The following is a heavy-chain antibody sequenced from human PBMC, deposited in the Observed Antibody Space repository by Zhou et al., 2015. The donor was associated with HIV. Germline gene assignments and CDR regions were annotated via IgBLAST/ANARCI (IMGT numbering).Heavy chain of an antibody. CDR2: IIPIFGTA. Sequence: QVQLVQSGAEVKKPGSSVKVSCKASGGTFSSYAISWVRQAPGQGLEWMGGIIPIFGTANYAQKFQGRVTITADESTSTAYMELSSLRSEDTAVYYCASPGVGIAVAGTGGIFDYWGQGTLVTVSS. CDR3: ASPGVGIAVAGTGGIFDY. D-gene: IGHD6-19*01. CDR1: GGTFSSYA. J-gene: IGHJ4*02. V-gene: IGHV1-69*01.